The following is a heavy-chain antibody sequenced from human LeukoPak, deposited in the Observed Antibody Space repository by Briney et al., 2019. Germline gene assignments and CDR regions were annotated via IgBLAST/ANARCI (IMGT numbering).Heavy chain of an antibody. J-gene: IGHJ4*02. D-gene: IGHD3-10*01. CDR1: EFSVGSNY. Sequence: GGSLRLSCAASEFSVGSNYMTWVRQAPGKGLEWVSLIYSGGSTYYADSVKGRFTISRDNSKNTLYLQMNSLRAEDTAVYYCARVLGGSGSYSYFDYWGQGTLVTVSS. CDR3: ARVLGGSGSYSYFDY. CDR2: IYSGGST. V-gene: IGHV3-66*01.